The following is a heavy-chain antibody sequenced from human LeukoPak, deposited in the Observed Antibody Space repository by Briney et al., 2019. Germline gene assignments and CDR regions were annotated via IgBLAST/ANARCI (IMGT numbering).Heavy chain of an antibody. CDR1: GGSISSYY. D-gene: IGHD4-17*01. V-gene: IGHV4-59*01. Sequence: PSETLSLTCTVSGGSISSYYWSWIRQPPGKGLEWIGYIYYSGSTNYNPSLKSRVTISVDTSKNQFSLKLSSVTAADTAVYYCAACDYGDYFDHWGQGTLVTVSS. J-gene: IGHJ4*02. CDR3: AACDYGDYFDH. CDR2: IYYSGST.